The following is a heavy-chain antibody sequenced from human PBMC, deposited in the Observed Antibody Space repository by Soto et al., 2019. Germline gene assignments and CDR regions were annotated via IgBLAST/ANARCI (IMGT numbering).Heavy chain of an antibody. CDR1: GFTFSSYW. CDR3: ARGVAASPAVEY. CDR2: INSDGSST. Sequence: HPGGSLSLSCAASGFTFSSYWMHWVRQAPGKGLVWVSRINSDGSSTSYADSVKGRFTISRDNAKNTLYLQMNSLRAEDTAVYYCARGVAASPAVEYWGQGTLVTVSS. J-gene: IGHJ4*02. D-gene: IGHD3-10*01. V-gene: IGHV3-74*01.